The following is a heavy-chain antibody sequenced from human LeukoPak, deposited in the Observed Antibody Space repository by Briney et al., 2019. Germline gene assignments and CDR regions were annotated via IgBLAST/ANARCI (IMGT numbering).Heavy chain of an antibody. D-gene: IGHD3-22*01. V-gene: IGHV3-30*18. CDR3: AKDQGDSSGTYYYYYGMDV. CDR2: ISYDGSNK. CDR1: GFTFSSYG. Sequence: GGSLRLSCAASGFTFSSYGMHWVRQAPGKGLERVAVISYDGSNKYYADSVKGRFTISRDNSKNTLYLQMNSLRAEDTAVYYCAKDQGDSSGTYYYYYGMDVWGQGTTVTVSS. J-gene: IGHJ6*02.